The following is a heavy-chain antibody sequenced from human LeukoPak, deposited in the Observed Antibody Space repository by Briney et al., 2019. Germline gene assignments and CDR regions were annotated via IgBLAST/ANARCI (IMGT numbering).Heavy chain of an antibody. CDR1: GSRFTSYW. CDR3: ARGFDY. CDR2: IYTGDSDT. J-gene: IGHJ4*02. V-gene: IGHV5-51*01. Sequence: GGSLQISCQGSGSRFTSYWIGWVRQLPGKGLEWMGIIYTGDSDTTYSPSFQGQVIISADKSISTAYLQWSSLKASDTAMYYCARGFDYWGQGTLVTVSS.